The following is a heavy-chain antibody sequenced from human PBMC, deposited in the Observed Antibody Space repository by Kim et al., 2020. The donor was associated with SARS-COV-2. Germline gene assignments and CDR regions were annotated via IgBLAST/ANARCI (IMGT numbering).Heavy chain of an antibody. Sequence: VKGRFTISRDKSKNTLYLQMNSLRAEDTAVYYCARDLPHYDFWSGAMPVDYWGQGTLVTVSS. CDR3: ARDLPHYDFWSGAMPVDY. D-gene: IGHD3-3*01. V-gene: IGHV3-30*07. J-gene: IGHJ4*02.